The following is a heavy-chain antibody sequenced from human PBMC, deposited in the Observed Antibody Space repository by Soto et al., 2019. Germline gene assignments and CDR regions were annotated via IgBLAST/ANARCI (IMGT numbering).Heavy chain of an antibody. Sequence: SETLSLTCAVYGGSFSGYYWSWIRQPPGKGLEWIGEINHSGSTNYNPSLKSRVTISVDTSKNQFSLKLSSVTAADTAVYYCARGRYYDFWSGSPRWFDPWGQGTLVTVSS. CDR3: ARGRYYDFWSGSPRWFDP. CDR2: INHSGST. D-gene: IGHD3-3*01. V-gene: IGHV4-34*01. CDR1: GGSFSGYY. J-gene: IGHJ5*02.